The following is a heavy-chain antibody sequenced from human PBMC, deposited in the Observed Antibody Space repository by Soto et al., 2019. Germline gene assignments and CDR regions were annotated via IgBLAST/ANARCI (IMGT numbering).Heavy chain of an antibody. Sequence: GASVKVSCKASGYTFTSYGISWVRQAPGQGLEWMGWISAYNGNTNYAQKLQGRVTMTTDTSTSTAYMELRSLRSDDTAVYYCARVLTYYDFWSGYYDASTYDYWGQGTLVTVS. CDR1: GYTFTSYG. CDR3: ARVLTYYDFWSGYYDASTYDY. V-gene: IGHV1-18*01. J-gene: IGHJ4*02. D-gene: IGHD3-3*01. CDR2: ISAYNGNT.